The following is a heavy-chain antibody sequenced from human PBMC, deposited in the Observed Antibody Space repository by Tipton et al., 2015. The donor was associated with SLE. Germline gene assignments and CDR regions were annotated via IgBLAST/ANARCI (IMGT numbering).Heavy chain of an antibody. CDR1: GYTFSGRG. CDR2: ISHDAKIK. J-gene: IGHJ4*02. D-gene: IGHD2-15*01. V-gene: IGHV3-30*03. Sequence: SLRLSCAASGYTFSGRGMHWVRQAPDQGLEWVAGISHDAKIKEYADSVKGRFTISRDNAENSLYLQMNSLRAEDTAVYYCAREGGYCSGDSCRYFDYWGQGTLVTVSS. CDR3: AREGGYCSGDSCRYFDY.